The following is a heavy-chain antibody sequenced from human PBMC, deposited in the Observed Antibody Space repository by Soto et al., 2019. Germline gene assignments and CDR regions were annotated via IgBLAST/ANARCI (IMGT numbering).Heavy chain of an antibody. CDR1: GGSISVGVYY. CDR2: TYHTGST. Sequence: VQLQESGPGLVKPSQTLSLTCTVSGGSISVGVYYWNWIRQLPGKGPEWIGYTYHTGSTYYNPSIESRVTISVDQSKNQFPLRLSSVTAADTAVYYCARIGNPDASLYFDYWGQGTLVTVSS. V-gene: IGHV4-31*03. D-gene: IGHD2-2*01. CDR3: ARIGNPDASLYFDY. J-gene: IGHJ4*02.